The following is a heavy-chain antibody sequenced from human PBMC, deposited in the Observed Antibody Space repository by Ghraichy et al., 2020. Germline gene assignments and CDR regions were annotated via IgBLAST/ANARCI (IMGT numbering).Heavy chain of an antibody. V-gene: IGHV7-4-1*02. J-gene: IGHJ4*02. CDR3: AREEYYDFWSGWGQDPVY. D-gene: IGHD3-3*01. Sequence: ASVKVSCKASGYTFTSYAMNWVRQAPGQGLEWMGWINTNTGNPTYAQGFTGRFVFSLDTSVSTAYLQISSLKAEDTAVYYCAREEYYDFWSGWGQDPVYWGQGTLVTVSS. CDR2: INTNTGNP. CDR1: GYTFTSYA.